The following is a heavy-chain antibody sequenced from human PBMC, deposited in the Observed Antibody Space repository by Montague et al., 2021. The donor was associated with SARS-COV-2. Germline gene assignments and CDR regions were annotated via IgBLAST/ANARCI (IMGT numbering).Heavy chain of an antibody. CDR3: ARRLTVWTGYAKCVYFDY. CDR1: GASMISPSFH. CDR2: VYYGGTT. D-gene: IGHD3/OR15-3a*01. V-gene: IGHV4-39*01. J-gene: IGHJ4*02. Sequence: SETLSLTCNVSGASMISPSFHWDWIRHAPGKVLEWIGIVYYGGTTYFHSPLRRRATSSVDTPSSQFSLELTSVTAADTAVYYWARRLTVWTGYAKCVYFDYWGQGLLVTVSS.